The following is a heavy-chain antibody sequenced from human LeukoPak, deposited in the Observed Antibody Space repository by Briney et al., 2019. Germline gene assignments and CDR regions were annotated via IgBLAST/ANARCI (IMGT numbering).Heavy chain of an antibody. CDR1: PFNLNTYA. CDR3: ATAITETTRHY. J-gene: IGHJ4*02. V-gene: IGHV3-23*01. CDR2: ISAGGVNT. Sequence: GGSLRLSCAASPFNLNTYAMSWVRQAPGKGLEWVSGISAGGVNTFYADSVQGRFTVSRGSSKNTLYLQMNRLRVDDTAVYYCATAITETTRHYWGQGTLVTVSS. D-gene: IGHD1-7*01.